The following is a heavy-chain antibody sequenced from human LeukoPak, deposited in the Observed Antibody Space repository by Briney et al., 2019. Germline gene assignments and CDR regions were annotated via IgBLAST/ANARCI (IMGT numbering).Heavy chain of an antibody. V-gene: IGHV3-74*01. CDR3: VGTIASRGSEY. Sequence: QPGGSLRLSCAASGFTFTNYWMHWVRQAPGMGLVWVSRLPPDELGIIYADSVKSRFTVSRDNAKNTVYLQMNNLRVDDTAMYYCVGTIASRGSEYWGQGALVTVSS. D-gene: IGHD6-6*01. CDR1: GFTFTNYW. J-gene: IGHJ4*02. CDR2: LPPDELGI.